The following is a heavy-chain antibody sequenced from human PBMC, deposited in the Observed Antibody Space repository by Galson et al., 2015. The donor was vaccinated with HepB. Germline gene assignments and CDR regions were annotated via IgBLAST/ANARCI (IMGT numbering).Heavy chain of an antibody. CDR2: IRYDGSNK. D-gene: IGHD6-13*01. CDR3: AKNMAGAAGTFTFDY. J-gene: IGHJ4*02. Sequence: SLRLSCAASGFTFSSYGMHWVRQAPGKGLEWVAFIRYDGSNKYYADSVKGRFTISRDNSKNTLYLQMNSLRAEDTAVYYCAKNMAGAAGTFTFDYWGQGTLVTVSS. V-gene: IGHV3-30*02. CDR1: GFTFSSYG.